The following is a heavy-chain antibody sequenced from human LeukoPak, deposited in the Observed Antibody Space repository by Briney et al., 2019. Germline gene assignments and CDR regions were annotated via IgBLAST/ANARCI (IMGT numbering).Heavy chain of an antibody. J-gene: IGHJ4*02. D-gene: IGHD4-23*01. CDR1: VFTFSSFW. V-gene: IGHV3-7*01. CDR2: IKQEGSEK. Sequence: QSGVPLRLSCAASVFTFSSFWMTGLRHATGKGLEWVANIKQEGSEKYYVDSAKGRFTISRDNAKNSLYLQMNSLRDEDTAIYYCVRGKGNDYWGQGTLVTVSS. CDR3: VRGKGNDY.